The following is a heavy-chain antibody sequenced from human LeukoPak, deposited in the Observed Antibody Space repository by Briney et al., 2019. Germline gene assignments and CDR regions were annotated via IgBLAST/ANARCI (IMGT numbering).Heavy chain of an antibody. V-gene: IGHV3-48*03. CDR3: ARDLGSIAVAGFDAFDI. CDR1: GFTFSSYE. J-gene: IGHJ3*02. CDR2: ISSSGSTI. D-gene: IGHD6-19*01. Sequence: GGSLRLSCAASGFTFSSYEMNWVRQAPGKGLEWVSYISSSGSTIYYADSVKGRFTISRDNAKNSLYLQMNSLRAEDTAVYYCARDLGSIAVAGFDAFDIWGQGTMVTVSS.